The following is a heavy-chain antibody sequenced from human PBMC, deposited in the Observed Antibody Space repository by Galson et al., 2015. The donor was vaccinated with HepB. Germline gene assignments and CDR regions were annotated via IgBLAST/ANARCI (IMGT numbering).Heavy chain of an antibody. CDR2: IKSKTDGGTS. CDR3: SADYTSGF. CDR1: GFTFSNAW. D-gene: IGHD5-12*01. Sequence: SLRLSCAGSGFTFSNAWMIWVRQAPGKGLEWVGRIKSKTDGGTSDYIAPVKGRFTISRDDSKGTVYLEMTSLRIEDTAVYYCSADYTSGFWGQGALVTVSS. V-gene: IGHV3-15*05. J-gene: IGHJ4*02.